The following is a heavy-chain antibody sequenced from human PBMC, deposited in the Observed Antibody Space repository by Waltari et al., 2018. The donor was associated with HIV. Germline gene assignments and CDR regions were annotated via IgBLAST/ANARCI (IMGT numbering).Heavy chain of an antibody. CDR1: GASVSTTTYF. CDR3: LRHRNYGDYSVEGFNY. CDR2: LSHNVNP. D-gene: IGHD4-17*01. Sequence: QLQLQESGPGLVKPSETLSLTGTVSGASVSTTTYFTSWVRQSPGKGLDWIASLSHNVNPLDSPSPRSRASIPVYLSKTLLTRQLPSALSAATALYYCLRHRNYGDYSVEGFNYWAEG. V-gene: IGHV4-39*01. J-gene: IGHJ4*02.